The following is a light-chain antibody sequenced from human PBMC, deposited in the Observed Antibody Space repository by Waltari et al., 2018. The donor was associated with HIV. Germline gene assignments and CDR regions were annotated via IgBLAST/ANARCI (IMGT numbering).Light chain of an antibody. Sequence: DIQMTQFPSSPSASVGDNITITCRASQTISTWLIWYQQKAGEAPKLLIYAASSLQLGVPPRFNGTVSGRDFTLTIRRLQPEDSATYFCQQAYSLPYTFGQGTHLEIK. CDR3: QQAYSLPYT. J-gene: IGKJ2*01. V-gene: IGKV1-12*01. CDR1: QTISTW. CDR2: AAS.